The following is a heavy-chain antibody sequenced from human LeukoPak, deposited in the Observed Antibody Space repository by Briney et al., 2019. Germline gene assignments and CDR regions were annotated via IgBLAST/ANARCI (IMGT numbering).Heavy chain of an antibody. CDR1: GGSVSIGSYY. J-gene: IGHJ4*02. V-gene: IGHV4-61*01. Sequence: SETLSLTCTVSGGSVSIGSYYWSWIRQPPGKGLEWVGYIYYSGSTNYNPPLKSRVTISVDKSKNQFSLELSSVTAADTAVYYCAREAVAGTRYFDYWGQGTLVTVSS. CDR3: AREAVAGTRYFDY. D-gene: IGHD6-19*01. CDR2: IYYSGST.